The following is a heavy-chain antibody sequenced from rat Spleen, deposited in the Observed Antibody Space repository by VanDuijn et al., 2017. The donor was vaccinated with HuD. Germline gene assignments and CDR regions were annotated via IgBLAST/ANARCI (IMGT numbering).Heavy chain of an antibody. CDR3: ARHPRNLDY. V-gene: IGHV5-29*01. CDR1: GFTFSNYG. Sequence: EVQLVESGGGLVQPGRSLKLSCAASGFTFSNYGMAWVRQAPTKGLEWVATISYDGSSTYYRDSVKGRCTISRDNAKSTLYLQMDSLRSEDTATYYCARHPRNLDYWGQGVMVTVSS. J-gene: IGHJ2*01. CDR2: ISYDGSST.